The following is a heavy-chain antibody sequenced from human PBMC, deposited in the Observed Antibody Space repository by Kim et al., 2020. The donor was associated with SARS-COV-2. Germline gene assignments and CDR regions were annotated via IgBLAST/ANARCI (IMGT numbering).Heavy chain of an antibody. V-gene: IGHV4-30-2*05. J-gene: IGHJ6*02. Sequence: PSLKSRVTLSVDTSKNQFSLKLSSVTAADTAVYYWARGSSSSRYYGMDVWGQGTTVTVSS. CDR3: ARGSSSSRYYGMDV. D-gene: IGHD6-6*01.